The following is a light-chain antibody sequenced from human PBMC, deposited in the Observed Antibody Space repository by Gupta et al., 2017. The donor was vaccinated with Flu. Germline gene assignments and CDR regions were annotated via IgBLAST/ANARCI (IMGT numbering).Light chain of an antibody. Sequence: PSTLSASVGGRVTITCRASQNINRWLAWYQRKPGKAPNLLIYMSSSVHSGVPSRFSGSGSGTEFTLTISSLQPEDSATYFCQQYSSYPITFGQGTRLE. CDR1: QNINRW. CDR2: MSS. J-gene: IGKJ5*01. V-gene: IGKV1-5*03. CDR3: QQYSSYPIT.